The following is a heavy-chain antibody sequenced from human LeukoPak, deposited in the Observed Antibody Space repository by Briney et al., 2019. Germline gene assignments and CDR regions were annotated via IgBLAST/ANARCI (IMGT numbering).Heavy chain of an antibody. Sequence: GGSLRLSCAASGFTFSNYWMTWVRQAPGKGLEWVASIKRDGSERYYVDSVKGRFTISRDNAENSLYLQMNSLRAEDTAVYYCARDYGGSSPFDYWGQGTLVTVSS. D-gene: IGHD4-23*01. CDR3: ARDYGGSSPFDY. J-gene: IGHJ4*02. CDR2: IKRDGSER. V-gene: IGHV3-7*01. CDR1: GFTFSNYW.